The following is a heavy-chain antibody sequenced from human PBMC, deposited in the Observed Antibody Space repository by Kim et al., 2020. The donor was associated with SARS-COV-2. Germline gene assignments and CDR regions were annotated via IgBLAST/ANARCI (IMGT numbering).Heavy chain of an antibody. Sequence: YYADSVKGRFTLSRDNSKNTLYLQMNSLRAEDTAVYYCAKERLTGDYFDYWGQGTLVTVSS. V-gene: IGHV3-23*03. D-gene: IGHD3-10*01. J-gene: IGHJ4*02. CDR3: AKERLTGDYFDY.